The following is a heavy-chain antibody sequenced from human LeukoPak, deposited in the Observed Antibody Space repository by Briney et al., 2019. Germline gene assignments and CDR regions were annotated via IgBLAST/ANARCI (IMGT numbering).Heavy chain of an antibody. CDR3: ASDQRETFDAFDV. J-gene: IGHJ3*01. CDR2: VDPEDGET. Sequence: GATVKISCKASGYTFTEYYIHWVQQAPGKGLEWMGRVDPEDGETKDAEKFQGRVTITADTSTDTAYMEPSSLRSEDTAVYYCASDQRETFDAFDVWGQGTLVTVSS. V-gene: IGHV1-69-2*01. D-gene: IGHD1-26*01. CDR1: GYTFTEYY.